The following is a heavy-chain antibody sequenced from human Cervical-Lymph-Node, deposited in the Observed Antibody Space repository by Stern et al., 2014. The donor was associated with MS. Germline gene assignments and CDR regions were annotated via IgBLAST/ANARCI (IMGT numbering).Heavy chain of an antibody. CDR3: ATGAYSGSFRTFAY. D-gene: IGHD1-26*01. CDR1: GGSISSSNW. Sequence: QLQLQESGPGLVKPSGTLSLTCAVSGGSISSSNWWTWVRQPPGKGLEWIGEIYYSGSTNYNPSLKSRVTISVAKSKNQFSLKLSSVTAADTAVYYCATGAYSGSFRTFAYWGQGTLVTVSS. J-gene: IGHJ4*02. V-gene: IGHV4-4*02. CDR2: IYYSGST.